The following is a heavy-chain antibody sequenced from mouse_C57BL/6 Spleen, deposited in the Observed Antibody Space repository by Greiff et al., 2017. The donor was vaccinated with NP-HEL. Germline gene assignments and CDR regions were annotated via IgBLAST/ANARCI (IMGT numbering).Heavy chain of an antibody. D-gene: IGHD2-4*01. CDR2: INPGSGGT. CDR1: GYAFTNYL. CDR3: ARQDYDYDGVFAY. Sequence: VKLQESGAELVRPGTSVKVSCKASGYAFTNYLIEWVKQRPGQGLEWIGVINPGSGGTNYNEKFKGKATLTADKSSSTAYMQLSSLTSEDSAVYFCARQDYDYDGVFAYWGQGTLVTVSA. J-gene: IGHJ3*01. V-gene: IGHV1-54*01.